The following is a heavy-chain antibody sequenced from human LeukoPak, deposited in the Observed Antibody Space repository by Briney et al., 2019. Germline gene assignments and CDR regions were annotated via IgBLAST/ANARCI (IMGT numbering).Heavy chain of an antibody. Sequence: PAGGSLRLSCAASGFTFSSYWMSWVRQAPGKGLEWVANIKQDGSEKYYVDSVKGRFTISRDNAKNSLYLQMNSLRAEDTAVYYCARGTVLLWFGVDYWGQGTLVTVSS. CDR3: ARGTVLLWFGVDY. D-gene: IGHD3-10*01. CDR1: GFTFSSYW. J-gene: IGHJ4*02. V-gene: IGHV3-7*04. CDR2: IKQDGSEK.